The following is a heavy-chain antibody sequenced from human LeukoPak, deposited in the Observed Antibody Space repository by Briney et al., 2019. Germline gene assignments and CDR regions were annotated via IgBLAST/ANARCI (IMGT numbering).Heavy chain of an antibody. CDR3: TTDRGITARPIFDS. V-gene: IGHV3-15*01. J-gene: IGHJ4*02. D-gene: IGHD6-6*01. CDR2: IKSKTDGGTT. CDR1: GFICSNVY. Sequence: GGSLRLSCAASGFICSNVYMSWVRQAPGKGLEWVGRIKSKTDGGTTDYAAPVKGRFTISRDGSKNTLYLQMNSLKIEDTAVYYCTTDRGITARPIFDSWGQGTLLTVST.